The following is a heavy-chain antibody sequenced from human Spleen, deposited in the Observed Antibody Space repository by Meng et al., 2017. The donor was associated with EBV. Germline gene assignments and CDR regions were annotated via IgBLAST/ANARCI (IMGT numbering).Heavy chain of an antibody. CDR1: GYTFTTYG. J-gene: IGHJ4*02. CDR3: AREGASRTSYYNPFDY. CDR2: VSPYNGAT. V-gene: IGHV1-18*01. Sequence: QLGGGWSKPAASCKVSCKASGYTFTTYGIVGVRQAPGQGLEWMGMVSPYNGATTYAEKFQSRVTMTTDTSTTTAYMDLGSLGSDDTAVYYCAREGASRTSYYNPFDYWGQGTLVTVSS. D-gene: IGHD3-10*01.